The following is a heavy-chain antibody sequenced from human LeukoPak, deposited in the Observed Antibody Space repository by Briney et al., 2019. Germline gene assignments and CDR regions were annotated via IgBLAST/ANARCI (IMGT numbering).Heavy chain of an antibody. CDR2: IIPIFGTA. D-gene: IGHD4-17*01. V-gene: IGHV1-69*06. J-gene: IGHJ4*02. CDR3: ARDPDYGDYKYFDY. Sequence: TVKVSCKASGYTFTGYYMHWVRQAPGQGLEWMGGIIPIFGTANYAQKFQGRVTITADKSTSTAYMELSSLRSEDTAVYYCARDPDYGDYKYFDYWGQGTLVTVSS. CDR1: GYTFTGYY.